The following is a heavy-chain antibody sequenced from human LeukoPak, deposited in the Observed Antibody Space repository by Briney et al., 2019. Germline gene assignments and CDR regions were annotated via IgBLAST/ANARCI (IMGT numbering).Heavy chain of an antibody. V-gene: IGHV3-9*01. D-gene: IGHD3-22*01. CDR2: ISWNSGSI. CDR1: GFTFDDYA. Sequence: PGRSLRLSCAASGFTFDDYAMHWVRQAPGKGLEWVSGISWNSGSIGYADSVKGRFTISRDNAKNPLYLQMNSLRAEDTALYYCAKGTSGYYSDFDYWGQGTLVTVSS. J-gene: IGHJ4*02. CDR3: AKGTSGYYSDFDY.